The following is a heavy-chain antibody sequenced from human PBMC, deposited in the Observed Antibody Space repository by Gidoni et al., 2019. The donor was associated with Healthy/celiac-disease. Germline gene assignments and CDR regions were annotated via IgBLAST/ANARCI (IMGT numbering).Heavy chain of an antibody. CDR1: GFTFSSYS. J-gene: IGHJ4*02. Sequence: EVQLVESGGGLVKPGGSLRLSCAASGFTFSSYSMNWVRQAPGKGLEWVSSISSSSSYIYYADSVKGRFTISRDNAKNSLYLQMNSLRAEDTAVYYCARDSHYYDSSGYPPQFDYWGQGTLVTVSS. CDR3: ARDSHYYDSSGYPPQFDY. V-gene: IGHV3-21*01. CDR2: ISSSSSYI. D-gene: IGHD3-22*01.